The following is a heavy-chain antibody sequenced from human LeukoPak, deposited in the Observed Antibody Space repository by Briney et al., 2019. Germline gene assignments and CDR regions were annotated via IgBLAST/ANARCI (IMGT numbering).Heavy chain of an antibody. J-gene: IGHJ4*02. CDR3: ARGGPSGNDY. CDR1: GGSFSGYY. CDR2: INHSGST. V-gene: IGHV4-34*01. Sequence: SETLSLTCAVYGGSFSGYYWSWIRQPPGKGLEWIGEINHSGSTNYNPSLKSRVTISVDTSKNQFSLKLSSVTAADTAVYYCARGGPSGNDYWGQVTLVTVSS. D-gene: IGHD3-10*01.